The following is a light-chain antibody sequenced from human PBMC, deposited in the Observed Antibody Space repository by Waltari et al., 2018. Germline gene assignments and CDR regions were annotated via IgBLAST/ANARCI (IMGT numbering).Light chain of an antibody. Sequence: SYELTQPPSESVPPGQTARITCSGDALPKQYTYWYQQKPGQAPVRVMYRDTERPPGTPERFSGSSSGTTVTLTISGVQAEDEADFYCQSADSSGTYVLFGGGTKLTVL. CDR2: RDT. V-gene: IGLV3-25*03. CDR3: QSADSSGTYVL. J-gene: IGLJ2*01. CDR1: ALPKQY.